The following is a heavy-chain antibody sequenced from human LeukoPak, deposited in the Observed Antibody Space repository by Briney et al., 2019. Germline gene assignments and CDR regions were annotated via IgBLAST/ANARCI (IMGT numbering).Heavy chain of an antibody. V-gene: IGHV3-20*04. CDR1: GFTFDDYG. J-gene: IGHJ4*02. CDR2: INWNGGST. CDR3: ARDRYGSGSYYNIPDY. Sequence: PGGSLRLSCPASGFTFDDYGMSWVRQAPGKGLEWVSGINWNGGSTGYTDSVKGRFTISRDNAKNSLYLQMNSLRAEDTALYYCARDRYGSGSYYNIPDYWGQGTLVTVSS. D-gene: IGHD3-10*01.